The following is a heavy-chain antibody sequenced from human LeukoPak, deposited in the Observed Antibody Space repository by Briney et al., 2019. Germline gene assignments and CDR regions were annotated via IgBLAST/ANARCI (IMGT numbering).Heavy chain of an antibody. J-gene: IGHJ4*02. CDR3: ARSHSVWTSFDY. CDR1: GGSISSYY. D-gene: IGHD3/OR15-3a*01. Sequence: KTSETLSLTCTVSGGSISSYYWSWIRQPPGKGLEWIGYIYYSGSTNHNPSLKSRVTISVDTSKNQFSLKLSSVTAADTAVDYCARSHSVWTSFDYWGQGTLVTVSS. CDR2: IYYSGST. V-gene: IGHV4-59*01.